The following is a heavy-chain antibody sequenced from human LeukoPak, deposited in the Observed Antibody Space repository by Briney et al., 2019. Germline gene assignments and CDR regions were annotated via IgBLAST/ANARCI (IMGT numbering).Heavy chain of an antibody. D-gene: IGHD5-18*01. CDR3: AKTYVDTTFFDF. CDR2: VSGSGGST. V-gene: IGHV3-23*01. CDR1: GFTFSSYA. Sequence: GGSLRLSCAASGFTFSSYAMSWVRQAPGKGLEWVSAVSGSGGSTYYADSVKGRFTISRDNSKNTLYLQMNSLRAEDTAMYYCAKTYVDTTFFDFWGQGTLVTVSS. J-gene: IGHJ4*02.